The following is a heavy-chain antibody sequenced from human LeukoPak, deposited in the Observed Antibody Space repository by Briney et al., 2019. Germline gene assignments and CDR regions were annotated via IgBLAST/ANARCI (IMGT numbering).Heavy chain of an antibody. J-gene: IGHJ4*02. CDR2: INQDGSEK. Sequence: GGSLRLSCAASGFTFNTYWMSWVRQAPGNGLEWVANINQDGSEKYYVDSVKGRFTISRDNAKNSLNLQMNSLRAEDTAVYYCARDSGYSGYSDYWGQGTLVTVSS. V-gene: IGHV3-7*03. D-gene: IGHD5-12*01. CDR3: ARDSGYSGYSDY. CDR1: GFTFNTYW.